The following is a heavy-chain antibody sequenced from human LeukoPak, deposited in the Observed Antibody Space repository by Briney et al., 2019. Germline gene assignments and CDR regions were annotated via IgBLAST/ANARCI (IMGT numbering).Heavy chain of an antibody. CDR3: ASVPGQWLTFDY. Sequence: SETLSLTCTVPGGSISSSSYYWGWIRQPPGKGLEWIGSIYYSGSTYYNPSLKSRVTISVDTSKNQFSLKLSSVTAADTAVYYCASVPGQWLTFDYWGQGTLVTVSS. V-gene: IGHV4-39*07. D-gene: IGHD6-19*01. J-gene: IGHJ4*02. CDR2: IYYSGST. CDR1: GGSISSSSYY.